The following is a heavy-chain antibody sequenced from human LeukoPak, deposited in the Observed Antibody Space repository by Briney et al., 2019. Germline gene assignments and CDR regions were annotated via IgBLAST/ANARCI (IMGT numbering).Heavy chain of an antibody. CDR1: EFIFSGYY. J-gene: IGHJ4*02. D-gene: IGHD3/OR15-3a*01. CDR3: GTHAGRTGSDD. Sequence: GGSPRLSSATSEFIFSGYYMSWIRQAPGTGLEWVSYLSGSGNDISYADSVKGGFTTSRDKAKGTLYLQMNTLRAADTAVYYCGTHAGRTGSDDWGQGTLVTVSS. V-gene: IGHV3-11*01. CDR2: LSGSGNDI.